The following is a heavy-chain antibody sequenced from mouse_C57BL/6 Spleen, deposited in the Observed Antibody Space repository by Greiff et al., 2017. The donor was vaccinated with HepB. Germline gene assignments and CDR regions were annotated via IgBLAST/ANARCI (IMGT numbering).Heavy chain of an antibody. V-gene: IGHV1-55*01. Sequence: QVQLQQPGAELVKPGASVKMSCKASGYTFTSYWITWVKQRPGQGLEWIGDIYPGSGSTNYNEKFKSKATLTVDTSSSTAYMQLSSLTSEDSAVHYCARGIYYGNYGDYWGQGTTLTVSS. CDR1: GYTFTSYW. CDR2: IYPGSGST. D-gene: IGHD2-1*01. J-gene: IGHJ2*01. CDR3: ARGIYYGNYGDY.